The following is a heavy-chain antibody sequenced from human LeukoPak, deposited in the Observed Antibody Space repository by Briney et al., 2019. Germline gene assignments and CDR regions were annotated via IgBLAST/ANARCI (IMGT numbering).Heavy chain of an antibody. CDR2: ISRGVGTT. J-gene: IGHJ4*02. V-gene: IGHV3-23*01. D-gene: IGHD1-1*01. CDR1: GFTFSSYD. Sequence: QSGGSLRLSCAASGFTFSSYDLSWVRQAPGKGLECVAAISRGVGTTYYADFVKGRFTISRDNSKNTLYLEMSNLKADDTAVYYCAKKGQADDDGKPDWGQGTLVTVSS. CDR3: AKKGQADDDGKPD.